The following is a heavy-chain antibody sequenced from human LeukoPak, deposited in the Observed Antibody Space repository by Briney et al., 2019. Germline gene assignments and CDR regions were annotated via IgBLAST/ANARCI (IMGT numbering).Heavy chain of an antibody. Sequence: SGTLSLTCAVSGDSISSTNWWSWVRQPPGKGLEWIGEIYHSGSTNYSPSLKSRVTISVDTSKNQFSLKLSSVTAADTAVYYCARIAVAGTRVVDPWGQGTLVTVSS. CDR2: IYHSGST. V-gene: IGHV4-4*02. CDR3: ARIAVAGTRVVDP. J-gene: IGHJ5*02. D-gene: IGHD6-19*01. CDR1: GDSISSTNW.